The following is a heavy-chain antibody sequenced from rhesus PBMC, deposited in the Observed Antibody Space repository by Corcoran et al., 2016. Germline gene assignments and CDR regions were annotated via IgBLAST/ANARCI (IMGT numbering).Heavy chain of an antibody. Sequence: QVQLQESGPGLVKPSETLSLPCAVSGGPISSSYYSWSWIRPAPGKGLEWFGYISYSGSTSYNPSLKSRVTISRDTSKNQFSLRLTSVTAADTAVYYCARQGGAAAEIDYWGQGVLVTVSS. J-gene: IGHJ4*01. CDR2: ISYSGST. CDR1: GGPISSSYYS. D-gene: IGHD6-31*01. CDR3: ARQGGAAAEIDY. V-gene: IGHV4-122*02.